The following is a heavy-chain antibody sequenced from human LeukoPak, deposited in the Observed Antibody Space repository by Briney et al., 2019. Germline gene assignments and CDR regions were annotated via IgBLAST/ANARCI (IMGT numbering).Heavy chain of an antibody. J-gene: IGHJ4*02. CDR3: ARTITMVRGRLDY. CDR1: GGSITRSSYH. CDR2: IYYSGST. V-gene: IGHV4-39*07. D-gene: IGHD3-10*01. Sequence: SETLSLTCTVSGGSITRSSYHWGWIRQPPGKGLEWIGSIYYSGSTYYNPSLKSRVTISVDTSKNQFSLKLSSVTAADTAVYYCARTITMVRGRLDYWGQGTLVTVSS.